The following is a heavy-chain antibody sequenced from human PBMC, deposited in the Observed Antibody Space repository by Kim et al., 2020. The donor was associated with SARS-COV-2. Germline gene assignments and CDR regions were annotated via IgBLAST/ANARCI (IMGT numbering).Heavy chain of an antibody. D-gene: IGHD4-17*01. J-gene: IGHJ5*02. CDR2: IYYSGST. CDR3: ARAGYYGRNWFDP. Sequence: SETLSLTCTVSGGSISSGGYYWSWIRQHPGKGLEWIGYIYYSGSTYYNPSLKSRVTISVDTSKNQFSLKLSSVTAADTAVYYCARAGYYGRNWFDPWGQGTLVTVSS. V-gene: IGHV4-31*03. CDR1: GGSISSGGYY.